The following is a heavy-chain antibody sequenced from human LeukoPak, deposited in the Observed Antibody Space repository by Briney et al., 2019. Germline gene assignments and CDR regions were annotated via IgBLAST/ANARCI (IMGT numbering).Heavy chain of an antibody. V-gene: IGHV1-2*02. D-gene: IGHD3-22*01. CDR3: ARDLLYFDSSGYSFDY. CDR1: GYTFTGNY. CDR2: INPKSGDT. Sequence: GASVKVSCKASGYTFTGNYIQWVRQAPGQGLEWVGWINPKSGDTRYAQKFQGRVIMTRDTSITTAYLELTSLRLDDTAVYFCARDLLYFDSSGYSFDYWGQGTLVTVSS. J-gene: IGHJ4*02.